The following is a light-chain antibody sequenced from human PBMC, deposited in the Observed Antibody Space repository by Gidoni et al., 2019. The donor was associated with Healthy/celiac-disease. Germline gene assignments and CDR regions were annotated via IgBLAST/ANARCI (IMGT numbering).Light chain of an antibody. CDR2: GAS. Sequence: EIVLTQSPGTLSLSPGDRATLSCSDSQSVSSSYLAWYQQKPGQAPSHLIYGASSRDTGSPDRFSGSGSGTDFTLTISRLEPEDFAVYYCQQYCSSPPITFGGGTKVEIK. J-gene: IGKJ4*02. CDR3: QQYCSSPPIT. V-gene: IGKV3-20*01. CDR1: QSVSSSY.